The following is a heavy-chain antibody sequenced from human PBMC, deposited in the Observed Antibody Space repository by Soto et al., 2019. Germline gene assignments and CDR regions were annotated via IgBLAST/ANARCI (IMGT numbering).Heavy chain of an antibody. D-gene: IGHD6-13*01. CDR1: GFTFSSYG. Sequence: QVQLVESGGGVVQPGRSLRLSCAASGFTFSSYGMHWVRQAPGKGLEWVAVISYDGSNKYYADSVKGRFTISRDNSKNTLYLQMNSLRAEDTAVYYCAKEILRAAAGPSYGMDVWGQGTTVTVSS. CDR3: AKEILRAAAGPSYGMDV. J-gene: IGHJ6*02. CDR2: ISYDGSNK. V-gene: IGHV3-30*18.